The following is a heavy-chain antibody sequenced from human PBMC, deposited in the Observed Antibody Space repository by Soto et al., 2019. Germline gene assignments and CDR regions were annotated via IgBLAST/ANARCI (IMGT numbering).Heavy chain of an antibody. Sequence: SETLSLTCAVYGGSFIGYYWTWIRQPPGTGLEWIGEINHSGSTNYNPSLKSRVTISVDTSKNQFSLKLTSVTAADTAVYYCARKDSSGYYYDYWGQGTLVTVSS. CDR1: GGSFIGYY. J-gene: IGHJ4*02. V-gene: IGHV4-34*01. D-gene: IGHD3-22*01. CDR3: ARKDSSGYYYDY. CDR2: INHSGST.